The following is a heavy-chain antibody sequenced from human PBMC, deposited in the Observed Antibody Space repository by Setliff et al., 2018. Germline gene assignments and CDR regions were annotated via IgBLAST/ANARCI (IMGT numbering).Heavy chain of an antibody. J-gene: IGHJ6*03. V-gene: IGHV1-3*01. Sequence: ASVKVSCKASGYTFTNYPIHWVRHAPGQRLEWMGWINRGSGDTKYSRTFQGRVTITRDTSASTAYMEMSRLTHEDTAVYYCARDDDDFYSGYPYMDVWGKGTTVTVSS. CDR3: ARDDDDFYSGYPYMDV. CDR1: GYTFTNYP. D-gene: IGHD3-3*01. CDR2: INRGSGDT.